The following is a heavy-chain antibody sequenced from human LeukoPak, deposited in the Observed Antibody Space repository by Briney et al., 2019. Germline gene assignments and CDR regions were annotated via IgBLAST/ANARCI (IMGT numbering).Heavy chain of an antibody. CDR3: ARDLGPSYSEYDWRGIFDY. CDR2: ISTRGSTI. CDR1: GFTFSNYW. J-gene: IGHJ4*02. Sequence: GGSLRLSCAASGFTFSNYWMSWVRQAPGKGLEWVSYISTRGSTIYYADSVKGRFTISRDNAKNSLYLQMSSLRAEDTAVYYCARDLGPSYSEYDWRGIFDYWGQGTLVTFSS. D-gene: IGHD5-12*01. V-gene: IGHV3-48*03.